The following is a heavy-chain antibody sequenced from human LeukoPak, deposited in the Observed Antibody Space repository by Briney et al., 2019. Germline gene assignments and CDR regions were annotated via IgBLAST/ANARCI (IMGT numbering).Heavy chain of an antibody. Sequence: GGSLRLSCAASGFTFSSHNMIWVRQAPGKGLEWVSSISSSSYIYYADSVKGRFTISRHNAKNSLYLQMNSLRAEDTAVYYCAKINLGPSDYWGQGTLVTVSS. CDR3: AKINLGPSDY. V-gene: IGHV3-21*04. CDR2: ISSSSYI. CDR1: GFTFSSHN. J-gene: IGHJ4*02.